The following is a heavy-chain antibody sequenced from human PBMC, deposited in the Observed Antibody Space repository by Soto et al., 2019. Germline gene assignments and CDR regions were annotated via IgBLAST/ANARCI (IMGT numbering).Heavy chain of an antibody. D-gene: IGHD3-10*01. CDR3: AKALEDRGNYYGMDV. V-gene: IGHV3-30*18. CDR2: ISYDGSNK. CDR1: GFTFSSYG. Sequence: PGGSLRLSCAASGFTFSSYGMHWVRQAPSKGLEWVAVISYDGSNKYYADSVKGRFTISRDNSKNTLYLQMNSLRAEDTAVYYCAKALEDRGNYYGMDVWGQGTTVTVSS. J-gene: IGHJ6*02.